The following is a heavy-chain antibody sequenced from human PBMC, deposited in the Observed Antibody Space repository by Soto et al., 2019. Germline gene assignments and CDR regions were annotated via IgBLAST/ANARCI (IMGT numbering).Heavy chain of an antibody. Sequence: HVQLVQSGSEMKKPGSSVRVSCKASGDSFRSYSLSWVRQAPGQGLEWIGGFIPIFGTPNYAQNFQGRLTISADESTSTVSTDVSSLRSDDTAVYYYASARGVVDNYYYYGLDVWGQGTTVTVSS. CDR2: FIPIFGTP. CDR3: ASARGVVDNYYYYGLDV. V-gene: IGHV1-69*01. CDR1: GDSFRSYS. D-gene: IGHD3-22*01. J-gene: IGHJ6*02.